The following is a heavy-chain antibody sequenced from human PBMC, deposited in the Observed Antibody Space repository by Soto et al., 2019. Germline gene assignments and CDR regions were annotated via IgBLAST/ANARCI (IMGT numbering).Heavy chain of an antibody. CDR3: AREGRGYSGYDRNYYYYGMDV. CDR1: GFTFSSYW. CDR2: IKQDGSEK. J-gene: IGHJ6*02. D-gene: IGHD5-12*01. Sequence: EVQLVESGGGLVQPGGSLRLSCAASGFTFSSYWMSWVRQAPGKGLEWVANIKQDGSEKYYVDSVKGRFTISRDNAKNSLYLQMNSLSAEDTAVYYCAREGRGYSGYDRNYYYYGMDVWGQGTTVTVSS. V-gene: IGHV3-7*03.